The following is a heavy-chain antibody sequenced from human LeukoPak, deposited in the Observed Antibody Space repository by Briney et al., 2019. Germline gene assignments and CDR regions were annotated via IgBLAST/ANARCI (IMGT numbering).Heavy chain of an antibody. CDR3: ATQVGAARTYFDY. J-gene: IGHJ4*02. V-gene: IGHV4-39*01. CDR2: IYYSGTT. D-gene: IGHD6-6*01. CDR1: GGSIRSSSYY. Sequence: SETLSLTCAVSGGSIRSSSYYWGWIRQPPGKGLEWIGSIYYSGTTYYNPSLKSRVTISVDTSKNQFSLNLNSLTAADTAVYYCATQVGAARTYFDYWGQGTLVTVSS.